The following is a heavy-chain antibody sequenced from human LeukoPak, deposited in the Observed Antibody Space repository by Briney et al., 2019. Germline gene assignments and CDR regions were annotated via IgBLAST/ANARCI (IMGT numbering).Heavy chain of an antibody. D-gene: IGHD4-17*01. CDR1: GFTFSSYA. Sequence: PGGSLRLSCAASGFTFSSYAMTWVRQPPGKGLEWVSGLSGSGYSTYDADSVKGRFTISRDNSKSTLYLQMNSLRAEDTAVYYCAKDAYGDYAPLSVMNVWGQGTTVTVSS. J-gene: IGHJ6*02. V-gene: IGHV3-23*01. CDR3: AKDAYGDYAPLSVMNV. CDR2: LSGSGYST.